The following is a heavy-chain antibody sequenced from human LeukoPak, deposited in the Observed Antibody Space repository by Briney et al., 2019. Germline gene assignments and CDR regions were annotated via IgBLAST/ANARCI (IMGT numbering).Heavy chain of an antibody. CDR3: ATLGWFGELPEYFQH. CDR2: ISGGSGSI. CDR1: GFTFRMEE. V-gene: IGHV3-48*04. Sequence: SGGSLRLSCAASGFTFRMEEMNWVRQAPGKGLEWVSYISGGSGSIYYADSVKGRFTISRDNAKNSVYLQMNSLRAEDTAVYYCATLGWFGELPEYFQHWGQGTLVTVSS. J-gene: IGHJ1*01. D-gene: IGHD3-10*01.